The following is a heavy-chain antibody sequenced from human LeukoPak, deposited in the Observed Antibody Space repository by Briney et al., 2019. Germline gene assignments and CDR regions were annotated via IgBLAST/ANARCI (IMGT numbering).Heavy chain of an antibody. CDR3: ARIYCSGGSCYLFDY. J-gene: IGHJ4*02. Sequence: SETLSLTCTVSGGSISSYYWSWIRQPPGKGLEWIGYIYYSGSTYYNPSPKSRVTISVDTSKNQFSLKLSSVTAADTAVYYCARIYCSGGSCYLFDYWGQGTLVTVSS. D-gene: IGHD2-15*01. CDR2: IYYSGST. CDR1: GGSISSYY. V-gene: IGHV4-59*12.